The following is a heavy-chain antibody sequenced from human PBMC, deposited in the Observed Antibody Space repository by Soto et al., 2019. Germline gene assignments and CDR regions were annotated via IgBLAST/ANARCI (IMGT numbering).Heavy chain of an antibody. Sequence: ASVKVSCKVSGYTLTELSMHWVRQAPGKGLEWMGGFDPEDGETIYAQKFQGRVTMTEDTSTDTAYMELSSLRSEDTAVYYCATDRVRGVIGWERTDNWFDPWDQGTLVTVSS. CDR2: FDPEDGET. J-gene: IGHJ5*02. CDR3: ATDRVRGVIGWERTDNWFDP. CDR1: GYTLTELS. V-gene: IGHV1-24*01. D-gene: IGHD3-10*01.